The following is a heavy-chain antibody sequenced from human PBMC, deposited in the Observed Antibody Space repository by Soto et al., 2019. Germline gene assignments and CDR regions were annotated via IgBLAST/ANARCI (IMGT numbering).Heavy chain of an antibody. CDR3: GKGRSYYYYYGVDV. CDR2: IIDSGGST. Sequence: GGSLRLSCAASGFTFRSYSMNWVRQAPGKGLEWVSDIIDSGGSTYYADSVKGRFTISRDNSKSTLYLQMNSLRAEDTAVYYCGKGRSYYYYYGVDVWGQGTTVTVSS. V-gene: IGHV3-23*01. CDR1: GFTFRSYS. D-gene: IGHD1-26*01. J-gene: IGHJ6*02.